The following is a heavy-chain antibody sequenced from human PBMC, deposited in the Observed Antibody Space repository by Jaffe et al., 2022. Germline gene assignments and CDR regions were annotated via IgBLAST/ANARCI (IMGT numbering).Heavy chain of an antibody. Sequence: QVQLQESGPGLVKPSGTLSLTCAVSGGSISSSNWWSWVRQPPGKGLEWIGEIYHSGSTNYNPSLKSRVTISVDKSKNQFSLKLSSVTAADTAVYYCARDRGKLRFLEFRGGWFDPWGQGTLVTVSS. CDR1: GGSISSSNW. CDR2: IYHSGST. V-gene: IGHV4-4*02. D-gene: IGHD3-3*01. CDR3: ARDRGKLRFLEFRGGWFDP. J-gene: IGHJ5*02.